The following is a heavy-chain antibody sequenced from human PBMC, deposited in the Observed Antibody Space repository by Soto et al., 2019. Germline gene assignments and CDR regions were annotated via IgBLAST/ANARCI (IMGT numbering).Heavy chain of an antibody. CDR2: ISYDGSNK. J-gene: IGHJ4*02. V-gene: IGHV3-30*18. CDR1: GFTFSSYG. Sequence: GESLKISCAASGFTFSSYGMHWVRQAPGKGLEWVAVISYDGSNKYYADSVKGRFTIPRDNSKNTLYLQMNSLRAEDTAVYYCAKVRRAKIQNEFDYWAPGTLENVSS. CDR3: AKVRRAKIQNEFDY.